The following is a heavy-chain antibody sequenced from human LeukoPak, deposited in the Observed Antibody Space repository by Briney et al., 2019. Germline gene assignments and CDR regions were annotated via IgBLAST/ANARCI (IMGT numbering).Heavy chain of an antibody. CDR1: GFTFSSYA. V-gene: IGHV3-23*01. CDR2: ISGSGGST. D-gene: IGHD4-11*01. CDR3: AKAMVFGYSNYNHPMGY. Sequence: GGSLRLSCAASGFTFSSYAMSWVRQAPGKGLEWVSAISGSGGSTYYADSVKGRFTISRDNSKNTLYLQMNGLRAEDTAVYYCAKAMVFGYSNYNHPMGYWGQGTLVTVSS. J-gene: IGHJ4*02.